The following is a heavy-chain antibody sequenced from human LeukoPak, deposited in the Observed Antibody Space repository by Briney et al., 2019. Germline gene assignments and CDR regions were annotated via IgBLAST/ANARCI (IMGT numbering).Heavy chain of an antibody. J-gene: IGHJ6*03. D-gene: IGHD3-22*01. Sequence: SETLSLTCAVYGGSFSGYYWSWIRQPPGKGLEWIGEINHSGSTNYNPSLKSRVTISVDTSKNQFSLKLSSVTAADTAVYHCARGGSYYYDSSGYWAFYYYYYMDVWGKGTTVTVSS. CDR1: GGSFSGYY. V-gene: IGHV4-34*01. CDR3: ARGGSYYYDSSGYWAFYYYYYMDV. CDR2: INHSGST.